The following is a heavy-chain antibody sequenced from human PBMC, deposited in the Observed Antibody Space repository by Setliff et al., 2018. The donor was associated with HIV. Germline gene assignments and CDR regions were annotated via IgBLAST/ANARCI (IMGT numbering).Heavy chain of an antibody. V-gene: IGHV4-38-2*01. CDR3: ARRPPYWGTYDAFEI. D-gene: IGHD3-16*01. Sequence: SETLSLTCDVSGYSISSGYYWGWIRQPPGKGLEWIANIYHNGNTHYNPSVKSRVTISVDTSKNQFSLKLRSVTAADTAVYYCARRPPYWGTYDAFEIWGQGTMVTVSS. CDR1: GYSISSGYY. CDR2: IYHNGNT. J-gene: IGHJ3*02.